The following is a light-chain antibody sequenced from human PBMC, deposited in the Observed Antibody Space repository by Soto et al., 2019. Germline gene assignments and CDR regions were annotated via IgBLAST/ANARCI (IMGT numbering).Light chain of an antibody. Sequence: EIVLTHSPGTFSLSQCERATLSSSASHSISNTYLAWYQHKPGQAPRLLIYATSSRATGTPDRFSGRGSGTDFTLTISYLEPEDFAIYYCQQGGNWPLTFGQGTRLEIK. CDR1: HSISNTY. J-gene: IGKJ5*01. V-gene: IGKV3D-20*02. CDR3: QQGGNWPLT. CDR2: ATS.